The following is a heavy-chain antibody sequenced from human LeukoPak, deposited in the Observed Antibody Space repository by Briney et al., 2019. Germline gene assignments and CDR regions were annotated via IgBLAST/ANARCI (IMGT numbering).Heavy chain of an antibody. CDR1: GFTFSTYS. D-gene: IGHD3-22*01. J-gene: IGHJ4*02. CDR3: ARDQGENYDSSGYYPY. V-gene: IGHV3-21*01. CDR2: ISRSSRYI. Sequence: GGSLRLSCAASGFTFSTYSMNWVREAPGKGREWVSSISRSSRYIYYAESVKGRFTISRDNAKNSLYLQMNSLRDEDTAVYYCARDQGENYDSSGYYPYWGQGTLVTVSS.